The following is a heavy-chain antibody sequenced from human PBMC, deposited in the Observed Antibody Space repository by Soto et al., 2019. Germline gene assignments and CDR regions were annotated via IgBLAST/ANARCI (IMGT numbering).Heavy chain of an antibody. J-gene: IGHJ6*02. D-gene: IGHD2-2*01. CDR2: IYYSGST. V-gene: IGHV4-30-4*01. Sequence: PSETLSLTCTVSGGSISSGDYYWSWIRQPPGKGLEWIGYIYYSGSTYYNPSLKSRVTISVATSKNQFSLKLSSVTAADTAVYYCARVRGVPASYYYYYYGMDVWGQGTTVTVSS. CDR1: GGSISSGDYY. CDR3: ARVRGVPASYYYYYYGMDV.